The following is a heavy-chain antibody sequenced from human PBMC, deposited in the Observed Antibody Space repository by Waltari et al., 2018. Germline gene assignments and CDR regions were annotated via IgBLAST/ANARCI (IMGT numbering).Heavy chain of an antibody. CDR1: VHTFTSYD. J-gene: IGHJ3*01. V-gene: IGHV1-8*01. CDR2: MNPNNGDT. D-gene: IGHD2-8*02. CDR3: ATGPAAWWAFDV. Sequence: QVQLVQSGPEVREPGASVTVSCKASVHTFTSYDINWVRQAPGEGLEGIGWMNPNNGDTAFAQKFQGRVTLARNTSISTAYMELSSLTSDDTAMYYCATGPAAWWAFDVWGQGTMVAVSS.